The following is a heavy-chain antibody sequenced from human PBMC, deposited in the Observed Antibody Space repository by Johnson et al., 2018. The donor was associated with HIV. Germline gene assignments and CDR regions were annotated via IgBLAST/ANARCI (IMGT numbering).Heavy chain of an antibody. CDR1: GFTFSSYA. V-gene: IGHV3-64*01. Sequence: VQLVESGGGLVQPGGSLRLSCAASGFTFSSYAMHWVRQAPGKGLEYVSAISSNGGSTYYATSVKGRFTISRDNSKNTLYLQMGSLRAEDMAVYYCARDRRYYGSGSYGGAFDIWGQGTVVTVSS. D-gene: IGHD3-10*01. CDR2: ISSNGGST. CDR3: ARDRRYYGSGSYGGAFDI. J-gene: IGHJ3*02.